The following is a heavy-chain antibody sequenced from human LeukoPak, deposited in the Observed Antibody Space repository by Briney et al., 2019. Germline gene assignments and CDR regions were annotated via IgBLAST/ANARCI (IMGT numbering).Heavy chain of an antibody. CDR1: GFTFGDYA. Sequence: GGSLRLSCTASGFTFGDYAMSWVRQAPGKGLEWVGFIRSKAYGGTTEYAASVKGRFTISRDDSKSIAYLQMNSLKTEDTAVYYFTRGPSDYGGGGYWYFNLGGRGPLVTVPS. CDR3: TRGPSDYGGGGYWYFNL. J-gene: IGHJ2*01. V-gene: IGHV3-49*04. CDR2: IRSKAYGGTT. D-gene: IGHD3-16*01.